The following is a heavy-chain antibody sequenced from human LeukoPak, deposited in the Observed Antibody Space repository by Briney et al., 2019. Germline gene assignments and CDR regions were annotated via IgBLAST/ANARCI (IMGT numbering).Heavy chain of an antibody. V-gene: IGHV4-59*13. CDR2: IYYSGAT. D-gene: IGHD1-26*01. Sequence: PSETLSLTCTVSVGSISGYFWSWVRQAPGTGLDWIGHIYYSGATNYNPSLRSRVTISVDTSKNQFSLKLRSVTAADTAVYYCARAQYSGNCFDYWGQGTLVTVSS. CDR3: ARAQYSGNCFDY. CDR1: VGSISGYF. J-gene: IGHJ4*02.